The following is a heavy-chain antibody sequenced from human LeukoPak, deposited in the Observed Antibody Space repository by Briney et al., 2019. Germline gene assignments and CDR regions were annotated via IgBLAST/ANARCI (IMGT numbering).Heavy chain of an antibody. CDR1: GGPFGRYA. V-gene: IGHV1-69*13. D-gene: IGHD3-16*02. CDR3: ARGRSDYDYVWGSYRYRAFDI. CDR2: IVPILGTA. Sequence: SVKVSCKAPGGPFGRYAISWVRQAPGQGLEWMGGIVPILGTANYAQKFQGRVTITADDSTGTAYMELTSLRSADTAVYYCARGRSDYDYVWGSYRYRAFDIWGQGTMVTVSS. J-gene: IGHJ3*02.